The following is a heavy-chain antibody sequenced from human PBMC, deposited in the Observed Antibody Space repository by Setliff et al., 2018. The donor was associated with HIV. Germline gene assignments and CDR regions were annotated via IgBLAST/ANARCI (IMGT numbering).Heavy chain of an antibody. J-gene: IGHJ3*02. V-gene: IGHV4-59*11. CDR1: GGSISSHY. D-gene: IGHD3-22*01. Sequence: PSETLSLTCTVSGGSISSHYWSWIRQPPGKGLEWIGYMYYSGSTNYNPSLKSRVAISVDTSKNQFSLKVNSVTAVDTAVYYCAALYYDSSGYYPGAFDIWGQGTMVTVSS. CDR3: AALYYDSSGYYPGAFDI. CDR2: MYYSGST.